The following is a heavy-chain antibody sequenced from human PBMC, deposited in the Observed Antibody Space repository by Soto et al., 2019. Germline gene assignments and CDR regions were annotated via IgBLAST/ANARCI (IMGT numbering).Heavy chain of an antibody. CDR2: ISAYNGNT. CDR1: GYTFTSYG. Sequence: ASVKVSRKASGYTFTSYGISWVRQAPGQGLEWMGWISAYNGNTNYAQKLRGRVTMTTDTSTSTAYMELRSLRSDDTAVYYCATEPFVYAFWSGYSCYYYGMGVRGQRPTGTVAS. J-gene: IGHJ6*02. CDR3: ATEPFVYAFWSGYSCYYYGMGV. V-gene: IGHV1-18*01. D-gene: IGHD3-3*01.